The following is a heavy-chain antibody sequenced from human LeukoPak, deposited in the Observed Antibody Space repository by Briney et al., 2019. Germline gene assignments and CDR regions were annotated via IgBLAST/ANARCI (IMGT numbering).Heavy chain of an antibody. CDR1: GGSISSYY. D-gene: IGHD6-19*01. V-gene: IGHV4-59*01. CDR3: ARSPEGRQWLVRGNYYYGMDV. Sequence: SETLSLTCTVSGGSISSYYWSWIRQPPGKGLEWIGYIYYSGSTNYNPSLKSRVTISVDTSKNQFSLKLSSVTAADTAVYYCARSPEGRQWLVRGNYYYGMDVWGQGTTVTVSS. CDR2: IYYSGST. J-gene: IGHJ6*02.